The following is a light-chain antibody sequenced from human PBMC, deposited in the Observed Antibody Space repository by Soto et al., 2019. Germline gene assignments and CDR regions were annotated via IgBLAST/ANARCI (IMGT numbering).Light chain of an antibody. V-gene: IGKV3-20*01. CDR3: KHNGAP. Sequence: EIVLTQSPGTLSLSPGERATLSCRASQSVSSSYLAWYQQKPGQAPRLLIYGASSRATGIPDRFSGSGSGTDFTLTISRLEPEDDAAYSCKHNGAPFGSRPRLEI. J-gene: IGKJ5*01. CDR2: GAS. CDR1: QSVSSSY.